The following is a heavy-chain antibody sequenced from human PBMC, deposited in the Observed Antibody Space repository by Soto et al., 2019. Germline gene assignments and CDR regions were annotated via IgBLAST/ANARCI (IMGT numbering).Heavy chain of an antibody. J-gene: IGHJ5*02. Sequence: QLQLQESGPGLVKPSETLSLTCTVSGDSISSSSYYWGWIRQSPGKGLEWIGSIYYTGSTYYNPPPQSRVTLSADTSKNQFSLRLTSVTAADTAVYYCARAGNPLIWLDPWGQGTLVTVSS. V-gene: IGHV4-39*01. CDR2: IYYTGST. D-gene: IGHD2-8*01. CDR3: ARAGNPLIWLDP. CDR1: GDSISSSSYY.